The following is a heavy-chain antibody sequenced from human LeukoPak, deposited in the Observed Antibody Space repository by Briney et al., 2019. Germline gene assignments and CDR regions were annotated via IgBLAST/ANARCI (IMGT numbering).Heavy chain of an antibody. Sequence: SGTLSLTCAVSGGSIGSSNWWSWARQPPGKGLEWIGEIYHSGTTNYNPSLKSRVTMSVDKSKNQFSLKLSSVTAADTAIYYCATYSYGDYASYYFDFWGQGTLVTVSS. CDR3: ATYSYGDYASYYFDF. V-gene: IGHV4-4*02. D-gene: IGHD4-17*01. CDR2: IYHSGTT. J-gene: IGHJ4*02. CDR1: GGSIGSSNW.